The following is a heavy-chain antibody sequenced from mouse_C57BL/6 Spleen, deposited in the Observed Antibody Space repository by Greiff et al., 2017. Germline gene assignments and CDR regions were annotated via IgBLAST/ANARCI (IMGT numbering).Heavy chain of an antibody. CDR1: GYTFTSYW. Sequence: QVQLQQSGAELVKPGASVKMSCKASGYTFTSYWITWVKQRPGQGLEWIGVINPGSGSTNYNEKFKSKATLTVDTSSSTAYMQLSSLTSEDSAVYYCARGYGSILYAMDYWGQGTSVTVSS. CDR3: ARGYGSILYAMDY. V-gene: IGHV1-55*01. D-gene: IGHD1-1*01. CDR2: INPGSGST. J-gene: IGHJ4*01.